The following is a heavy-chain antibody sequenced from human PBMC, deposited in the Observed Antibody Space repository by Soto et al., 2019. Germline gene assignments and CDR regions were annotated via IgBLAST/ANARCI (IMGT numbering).Heavy chain of an antibody. CDR2: ISNTGTNS. D-gene: IGHD6-13*01. Sequence: QAQLEESGGGVVKPGGSLRLSCVGSRFTFSDYYMSWIRQAPGKGLEWISYISNTGTNSYYADSVKGRFTISRDNAKNSLSLQMNRLTVEDAGVYYCARWVPAGNGPPYGMDVWGQGTTVTVSS. V-gene: IGHV3-11*01. CDR3: ARWVPAGNGPPYGMDV. CDR1: RFTFSDYY. J-gene: IGHJ6*02.